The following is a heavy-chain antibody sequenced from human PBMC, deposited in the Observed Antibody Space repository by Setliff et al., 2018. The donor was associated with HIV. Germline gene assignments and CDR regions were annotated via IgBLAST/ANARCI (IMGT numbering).Heavy chain of an antibody. CDR1: GGSISSSNYY. CDR2: IYYSGST. D-gene: IGHD6-25*01. V-gene: IGHV4-39*07. Sequence: SETLSLTCTVSGGSISSSNYYWGWIRQPPGKGLEWIGSIYYSGSTYYNPSLKSRVTISVDTSKNQFSLRLSSVTAADTAVYYCARPTASYSSGWDSWYFDLWGRGTLVTAPQ. J-gene: IGHJ2*01. CDR3: ARPTASYSSGWDSWYFDL.